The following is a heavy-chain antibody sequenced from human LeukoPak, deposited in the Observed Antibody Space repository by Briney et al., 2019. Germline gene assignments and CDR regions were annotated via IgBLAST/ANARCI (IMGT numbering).Heavy chain of an antibody. CDR3: ARGGMVVRGVIIPSDY. CDR1: GGSFSGYY. J-gene: IGHJ4*02. V-gene: IGHV4-34*01. Sequence: KSSETLSLTCAVYGGSFSGYYWSWIRQPPGKGLEWIGETNHSGSTNYNPSLKSRGTISVDTSKNQFSLKLSSVTAADTAVYYCARGGMVVRGVIIPSDYWGQGTLVTVSS. CDR2: TNHSGST. D-gene: IGHD3-10*01.